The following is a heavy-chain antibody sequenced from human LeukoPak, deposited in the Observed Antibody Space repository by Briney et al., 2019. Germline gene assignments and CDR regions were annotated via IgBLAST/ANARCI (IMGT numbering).Heavy chain of an antibody. CDR1: GFTFSSYG. J-gene: IGHJ6*02. CDR3: AKDSTAYYYGMDV. D-gene: IGHD2-21*02. CDR2: ISYDGSNK. Sequence: GRSLRLSCAASGFTFSSYGMHWVRQAPGKGLXXXAVISYDGSNKYYADSVKGRFTISRDNSKNTLYLQMNSLRAEDTAVYYCAKDSTAYYYGMDVWGQGTTVTVSS. V-gene: IGHV3-30*18.